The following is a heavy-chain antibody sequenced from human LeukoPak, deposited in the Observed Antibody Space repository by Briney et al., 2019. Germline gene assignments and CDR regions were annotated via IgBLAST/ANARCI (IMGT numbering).Heavy chain of an antibody. D-gene: IGHD2-21*01. CDR2: ISGSGGNT. Sequence: GGSLRLSCAASGFTFSSYAMSWVRQSPGKGLEWVSVISGSGGNTYYADSVKGRFNISRDNSKNTLYLQMNSLRAEDSAVYYCAKDNQYSADWGQGTLVTVSS. V-gene: IGHV3-23*01. CDR1: GFTFSSYA. J-gene: IGHJ4*02. CDR3: AKDNQYSAD.